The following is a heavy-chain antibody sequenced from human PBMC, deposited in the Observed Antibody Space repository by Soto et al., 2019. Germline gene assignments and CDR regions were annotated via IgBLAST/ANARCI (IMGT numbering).Heavy chain of an antibody. V-gene: IGHV5-51*01. Sequence: PGESLKISCKGSGHSFTSYWIGWVRQMPGKGLEWMGIIYPGDSDTRYSPSFQGQVTISADKSISTAYLQWSSLKASDTAMYYCAITFIVGATTVWFDPWGQGTLVTVSS. D-gene: IGHD1-26*01. J-gene: IGHJ5*02. CDR1: GHSFTSYW. CDR2: IYPGDSDT. CDR3: AITFIVGATTVWFDP.